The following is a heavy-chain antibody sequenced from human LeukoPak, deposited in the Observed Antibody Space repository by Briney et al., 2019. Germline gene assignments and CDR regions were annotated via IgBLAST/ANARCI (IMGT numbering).Heavy chain of an antibody. Sequence: ASVKVSCKASGYTFTSYAMNWVRQAPGQGLEWMGWINTNTGNPTYAQGFTGRLVFSLDTSVSTAYLQISSLKAEDTAVYYCARYSGSYLYYYYCYYMDVWGKGTTVTISS. CDR3: ARYSGSYLYYYYCYYMDV. V-gene: IGHV7-4-1*02. D-gene: IGHD1-26*01. J-gene: IGHJ6*03. CDR1: GYTFTSYA. CDR2: INTNTGNP.